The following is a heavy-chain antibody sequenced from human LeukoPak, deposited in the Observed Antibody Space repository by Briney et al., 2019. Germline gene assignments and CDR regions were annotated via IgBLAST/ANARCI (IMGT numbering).Heavy chain of an antibody. V-gene: IGHV4-39*07. CDR3: ASLITIFGVVTNH. J-gene: IGHJ4*02. Sequence: SETLSLTCTVSGGSISSSSYYWGWIRQPPGKGLEWIGSIYHSGSTYYNPSLKSRVTISVDTSKNQFSLKLSSVTAADTAVYYCASLITIFGVVTNHWGQGTLVTVSS. CDR2: IYHSGST. CDR1: GGSISSSSYY. D-gene: IGHD3-3*01.